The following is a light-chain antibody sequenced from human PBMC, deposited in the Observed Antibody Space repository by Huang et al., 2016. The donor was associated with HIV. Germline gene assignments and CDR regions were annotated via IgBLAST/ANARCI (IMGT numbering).Light chain of an antibody. Sequence: DIQMTQSPSSLSASVGDRVTIGCRACQDISNSLAWYHQQPGKAPKVLLYAGARLESGVPSRFSGSGAGTDYTLTISSLQPEDFGSYFCQQYYYSPPTFGGGTKVEI. V-gene: IGKV1-NL1*01. J-gene: IGKJ4*01. CDR3: QQYYYSPPT. CDR1: QDISNS. CDR2: AGA.